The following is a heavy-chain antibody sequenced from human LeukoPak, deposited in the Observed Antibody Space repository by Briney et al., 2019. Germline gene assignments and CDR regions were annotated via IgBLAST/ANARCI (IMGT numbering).Heavy chain of an antibody. Sequence: ASVKVSCKASGYTFTAYFMHWVRQAPGQGLEWMGLINPNSGGTNYAQKFQGRVTMTRDTSITTAYMDLSRLTYDDTAVYYCGRGGTEASSGDYWGQGTLVTVSS. CDR3: GRGGTEASSGDY. J-gene: IGHJ4*02. CDR2: INPNSGGT. V-gene: IGHV1-2*06. D-gene: IGHD3-10*01. CDR1: GYTFTAYF.